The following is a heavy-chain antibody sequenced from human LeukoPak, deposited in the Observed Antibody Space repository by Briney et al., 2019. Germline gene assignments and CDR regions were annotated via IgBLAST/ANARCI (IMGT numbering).Heavy chain of an antibody. V-gene: IGHV3-30-3*01. CDR3: AREMATIVNQFDY. Sequence: GGSLRLSCAASGFTFSSYAMHWVRQAPGKGLEWVAVMSYDGSNKYYADSVKGRFTISRDNSKNTLYLQMNSLRAEDTAVYYCAREMATIVNQFDYWGQGTLVTVSS. J-gene: IGHJ4*02. CDR1: GFTFSSYA. D-gene: IGHD5-24*01. CDR2: MSYDGSNK.